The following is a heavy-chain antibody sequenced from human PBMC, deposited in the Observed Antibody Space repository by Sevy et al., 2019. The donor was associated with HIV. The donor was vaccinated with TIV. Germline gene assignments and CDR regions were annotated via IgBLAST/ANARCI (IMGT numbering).Heavy chain of an antibody. CDR2: IKSKTDGGTT. J-gene: IGHJ6*02. Sequence: GGSLRLSCAASGFTFSNAWMSWVRQAPGKGLEWVGRIKSKTDGGTTDYAAPVKGRFTISREDSKNTLYLQMNSLKTEDTAVYYCTTSGAAYYYYGMDVWGQGTTVTVSS. CDR3: TTSGAAYYYYGMDV. D-gene: IGHD1-26*01. V-gene: IGHV3-15*01. CDR1: GFTFSNAW.